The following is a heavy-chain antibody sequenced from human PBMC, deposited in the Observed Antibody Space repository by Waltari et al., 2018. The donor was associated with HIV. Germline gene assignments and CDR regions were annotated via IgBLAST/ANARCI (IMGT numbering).Heavy chain of an antibody. D-gene: IGHD1-1*01. Sequence: QVQLVPSGAEVKKPGASVKVSCKASGYTFTGYYMHWVRQAPGQGLAWMGRIKPNRGGTNDAQKFQGRVTMTRDTAISTAYMELSRLRSDDTAVYYCARAPYNPDYWGQGTLVTVSS. CDR3: ARAPYNPDY. V-gene: IGHV1-2*06. J-gene: IGHJ4*02. CDR2: IKPNRGGT. CDR1: GYTFTGYY.